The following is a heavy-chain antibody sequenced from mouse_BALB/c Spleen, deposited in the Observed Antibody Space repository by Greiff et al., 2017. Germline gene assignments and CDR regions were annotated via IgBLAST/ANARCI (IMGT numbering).Heavy chain of an antibody. V-gene: IGHV1S34*01. CDR2: ISCYNGAT. J-gene: IGHJ4*01. CDR3: ASGSTVVATTVYYAMDY. Sequence: LVKTGASVKISCKASGYSFTGYYMHWVKQSHGKSLEWIGYISCYNGATSYNQKFKGKATFTVDTSSSTAYMQFNSLTSEDSAVYYCASGSTVVATTVYYAMDYWGQGTSVTVSS. CDR1: GYSFTGYY. D-gene: IGHD1-1*01.